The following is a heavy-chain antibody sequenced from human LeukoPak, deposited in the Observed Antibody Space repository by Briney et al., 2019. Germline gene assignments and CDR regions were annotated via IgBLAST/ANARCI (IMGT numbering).Heavy chain of an antibody. V-gene: IGHV3-74*01. CDR1: GFTFSNYF. D-gene: IGHD1-1*01. CDR2: INGDGTST. Sequence: GGSLRLSCSVPGFTFSNYFMHWVRQAPGEGLLWVSRINGDGTSTIYADSVKGRFTISTDNDKNTLYLQMNSLTAEDTAIYYCTRRVDSTRWFDPWGQGTLVSVSS. J-gene: IGHJ5*02. CDR3: TRRVDSTRWFDP.